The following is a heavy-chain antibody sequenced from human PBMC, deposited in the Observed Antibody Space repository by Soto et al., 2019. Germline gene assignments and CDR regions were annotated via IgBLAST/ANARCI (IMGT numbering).Heavy chain of an antibody. CDR3: ARDFVVGGPTINYYYGMDV. Sequence: GGSQNLSCATLRFAVDSNYVRRLRQAPGKGLEWISIIYSAGNTYYADSVKGRFTISRDNSKNTLYLQMNSLGAEDTAVYYCARDFVVGGPTINYYYGMDVW. V-gene: IGHV3-66*01. D-gene: IGHD1-26*01. CDR2: IYSAGNT. CDR1: RFAVDSNY. J-gene: IGHJ6*01.